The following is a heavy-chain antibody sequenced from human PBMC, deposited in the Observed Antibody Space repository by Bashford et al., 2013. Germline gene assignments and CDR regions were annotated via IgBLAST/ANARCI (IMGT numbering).Heavy chain of an antibody. Sequence: VASVKVSCKASGGTFSSYAISWVRQAPGQGLEWMGRIIPILGIANYAQKFQGRVTITADKSTSTAYMELSSLRSEDTAVYYCARAREMATHYFDYWGQGTLVTVSS. V-gene: IGHV1-69*04. D-gene: IGHD5-24*01. CDR3: ARAREMATHYFDY. J-gene: IGHJ4*02. CDR1: GGTFSSYA. CDR2: IIPILGIA.